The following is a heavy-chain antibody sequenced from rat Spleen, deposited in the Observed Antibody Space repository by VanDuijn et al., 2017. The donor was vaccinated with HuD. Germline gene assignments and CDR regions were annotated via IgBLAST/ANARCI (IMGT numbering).Heavy chain of an antibody. J-gene: IGHJ3*01. CDR1: GFTLSDYV. V-gene: IGHV5-62*01. CDR2: ISRSSGT. CDR3: ARKGLTGSGFAY. D-gene: IGHD5-1*01. Sequence: VQLVESGGGLVQPGRSLKLSCAASGFTLSDYVMHWIRQAPGKGLDWVAYISRSSGTVYADAVKERFTISRDNAKNTIYLQLNSLKSEDTAIYYCARKGLTGSGFAYWGQGTLVTVSS.